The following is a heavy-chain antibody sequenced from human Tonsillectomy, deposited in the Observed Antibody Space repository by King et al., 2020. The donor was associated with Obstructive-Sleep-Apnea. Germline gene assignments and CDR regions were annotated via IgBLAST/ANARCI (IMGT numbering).Heavy chain of an antibody. Sequence: VQLVQSGAEVKKPGASVKVSCMASGYTFTSYDINWVRQATGQGLEWMGWMNPNSVNTGYAQNLQGRVTRTRNTSISTAYMELSSLRSEDTAVYYWARGGVTTDYYYGMDVWGQGTTVTVSS. J-gene: IGHJ6*02. D-gene: IGHD4-17*01. CDR1: GYTFTSYD. CDR2: MNPNSVNT. CDR3: ARGGVTTDYYYGMDV. V-gene: IGHV1-8*01.